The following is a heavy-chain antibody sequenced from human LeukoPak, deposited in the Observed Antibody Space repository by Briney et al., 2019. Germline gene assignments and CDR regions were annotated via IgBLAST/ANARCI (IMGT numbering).Heavy chain of an antibody. V-gene: IGHV4-31*03. J-gene: IGHJ4*02. CDR1: GASISTSGHY. CDR2: IYYSGDT. CDR3: ARVLNYYDNSGYFYFFDY. Sequence: SETLSLTCSVSGASISTSGHYWSWIRQHPGKGLDWIGYIYYSGDTHYNASLRSRVSISVDTSQSQFSLKLSSVTAADTAVYYCARVLNYYDNSGYFYFFDYWGQGTPVTVSS. D-gene: IGHD3-22*01.